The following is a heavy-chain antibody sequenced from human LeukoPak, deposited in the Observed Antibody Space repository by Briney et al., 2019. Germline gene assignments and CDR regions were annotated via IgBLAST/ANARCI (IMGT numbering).Heavy chain of an antibody. CDR3: ARVLPFR. CDR2: IYHSGST. J-gene: IGHJ4*02. CDR1: GGSISSGSYY. Sequence: KTSETLSLTCTVSGGSISSGSYYWGWIRQPPGKGLEWIGSIYHSGSTYYNPSLKSRVTISVDTSKNQFSLKLSSVTAADTAVYYCARVLPFRWGQGTLVTVSS. V-gene: IGHV4-39*07. D-gene: IGHD3-10*01.